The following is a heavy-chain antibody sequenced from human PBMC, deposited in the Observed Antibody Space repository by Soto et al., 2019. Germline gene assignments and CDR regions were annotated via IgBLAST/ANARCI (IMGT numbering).Heavy chain of an antibody. CDR2: IYYSGST. Sequence: PSETLSLTCTVSGGSISSGDYYWSWIRQPPGKGLEWIGYIYYSGSTYYNPSLKSRVTISVDTSKNQFSLKLSSVTAADTAVYYCARGTGTTEHYYYYYGMDVWGQGTTVTVSS. CDR1: GGSISSGDYY. J-gene: IGHJ6*02. CDR3: ARGTGTTEHYYYYYGMDV. D-gene: IGHD1-7*01. V-gene: IGHV4-30-4*01.